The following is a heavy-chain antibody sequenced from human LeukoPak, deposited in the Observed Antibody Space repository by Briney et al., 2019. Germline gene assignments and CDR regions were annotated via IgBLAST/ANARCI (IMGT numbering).Heavy chain of an antibody. J-gene: IGHJ5*02. CDR2: INPSGGST. CDR3: ARGGYYHSSVYSS. D-gene: IGHD3-22*01. Sequence: GSVKVSCKASGYTFTSYYMHWVRQAPGQGLEWMGIINPSGGSTSYAQKFQGRVTMTRDTSISTAYMELSSLASDDTALYYCARGGYYHSSVYSSWGQGTLVTVSS. CDR1: GYTFTSYY. V-gene: IGHV1-46*01.